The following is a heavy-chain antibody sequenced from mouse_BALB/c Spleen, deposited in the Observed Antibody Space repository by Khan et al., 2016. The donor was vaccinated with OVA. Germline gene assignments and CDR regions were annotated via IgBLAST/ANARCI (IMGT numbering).Heavy chain of an antibody. D-gene: IGHD2-4*01. V-gene: IGHV3-2*02. Sequence: VQLQQSGPGLVKPSQSLSLTCTVTGYSITSEFAWNWIRQFPGNKLEWMGYISYSGNTRYNPSLKSLISIIRDTSRNQFFLQLNSVTTEDTATYYCARKDYYDYDPFPYWGQGTLVTVSA. CDR3: ARKDYYDYDPFPY. CDR2: ISYSGNT. J-gene: IGHJ3*01. CDR1: GYSITSEFA.